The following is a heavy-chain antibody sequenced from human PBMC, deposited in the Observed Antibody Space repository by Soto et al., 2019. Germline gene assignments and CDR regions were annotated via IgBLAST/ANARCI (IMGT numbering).Heavy chain of an antibody. CDR3: AREPGASAPDY. CDR2: IYYSGST. Sequence: KTSETLSLTCTVSGGSISSYYWSWIRQPPGKGLEWIGYIYYSGSTNYNPSLKSRVTISVDTSKNQFSLKLSSVTAADTAVYYCAREPGASAPDYWGQGTLVTVSS. V-gene: IGHV4-59*01. CDR1: GGSISSYY. J-gene: IGHJ4*02.